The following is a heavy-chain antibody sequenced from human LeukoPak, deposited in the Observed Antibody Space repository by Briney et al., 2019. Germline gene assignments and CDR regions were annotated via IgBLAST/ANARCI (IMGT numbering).Heavy chain of an antibody. CDR3: ARRGGSGRAFDY. CDR1: GASISGGTYY. J-gene: IGHJ4*02. Sequence: PSETLSLTCSVAGASISGGTYYWGWIRQPPGKGLEWIGSIYYTGSTYDNPSLKSRVTISVDTSKNQFSLKLSSVTAADTAVYYCARRGGSGRAFDYWGQGTLVTVSS. CDR2: IYYTGST. D-gene: IGHD1-26*01. V-gene: IGHV4-39*01.